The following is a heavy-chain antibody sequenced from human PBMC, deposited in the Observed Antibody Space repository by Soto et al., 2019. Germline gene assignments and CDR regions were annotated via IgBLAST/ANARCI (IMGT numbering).Heavy chain of an antibody. D-gene: IGHD5-12*01. Sequence: ALRLSCAASGFTFSSYCMHLVRQAPGKGLEWVAVISYDGSNKYYADSVKGRFTISRDNSKNTLYLQMNSLRAEDTAVYYCTEMATILDYWGQGTRVTVCS. CDR2: ISYDGSNK. V-gene: IGHV3-30*03. J-gene: IGHJ4*02. CDR1: GFTFSSYC. CDR3: TEMATILDY.